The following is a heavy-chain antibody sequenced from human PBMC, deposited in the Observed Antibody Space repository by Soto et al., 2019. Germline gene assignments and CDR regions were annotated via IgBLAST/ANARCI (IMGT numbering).Heavy chain of an antibody. CDR2: IYYGGIT. J-gene: IGHJ5*02. Sequence: SLSLTCGASGFPITDGGIYWNWIPQQPGKGLEWIGYIYYGGITYYNPSLKSRITISVDTSKNQFSLKLSSATAADTAMYYCARGIWVRGIIGFNWFDPWGQGTLVTVS. V-gene: IGHV4-31*11. CDR3: ARGIWVRGIIGFNWFDP. D-gene: IGHD3-10*01. CDR1: GFPITDGGIY.